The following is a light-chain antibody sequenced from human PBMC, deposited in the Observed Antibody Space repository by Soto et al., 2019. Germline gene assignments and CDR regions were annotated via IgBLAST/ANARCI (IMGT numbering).Light chain of an antibody. CDR3: QKYNSAPRA. CDR1: QGISNF. Sequence: DIQMTQSPSSLSASVGDRVTITCRGSQGISNFLAWYQQKPGKVPKLLIYDASTLQSGVPSRFSGSGSGTAFTLTISSLQPEDVATYYCQKYNSAPRAFGQGTKVEIK. V-gene: IGKV1-27*01. CDR2: DAS. J-gene: IGKJ1*01.